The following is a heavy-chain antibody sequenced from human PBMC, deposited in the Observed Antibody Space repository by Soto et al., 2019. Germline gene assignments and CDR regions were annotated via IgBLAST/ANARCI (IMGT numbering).Heavy chain of an antibody. Sequence: QVQLVQSGAEVKKPGASVKVSCKASGYTFTIYAMHWVRQAPGQRLEWMGWINAGNGNTKYSQKFQGRVTITRDTSARTDYMELSSLRSEDTAVYYCARETDDSSGYYPSPADYWGQGTLVTVSS. D-gene: IGHD3-22*01. CDR3: ARETDDSSGYYPSPADY. CDR1: GYTFTIYA. CDR2: INAGNGNT. V-gene: IGHV1-3*01. J-gene: IGHJ4*02.